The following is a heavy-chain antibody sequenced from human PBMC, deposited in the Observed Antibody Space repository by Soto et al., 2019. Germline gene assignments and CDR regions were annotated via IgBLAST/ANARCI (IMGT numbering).Heavy chain of an antibody. CDR2: ISSSSSYI. CDR1: GFTFSSYS. V-gene: IGHV3-21*01. CDR3: ARAFTARAYWFDP. Sequence: PGGSLRLSCAASGFTFSSYSMNWVRQAPGKGLEWVSSISSSSSYIYYADSVKGRFTISRDNAKNSLYLQMNSLRAEDTAVYYCARAFTARAYWFDPWGQGTLVTVSS. J-gene: IGHJ5*02.